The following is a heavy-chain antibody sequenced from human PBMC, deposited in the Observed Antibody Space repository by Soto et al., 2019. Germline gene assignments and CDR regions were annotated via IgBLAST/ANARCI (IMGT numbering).Heavy chain of an antibody. J-gene: IGHJ4*02. CDR1: GFTFSSYG. D-gene: IGHD3-22*01. Sequence: HPGGSLRLSCAASGFTFSSYGMHWVRQAPGKGLEWVAVISYDGSNKYYADSVKGRFTISRDNSKNTLYLQMNSLRAEDTAVYYCAKDHYDSSGYYRPLPLDYWGQGTLVTVSS. V-gene: IGHV3-30*18. CDR2: ISYDGSNK. CDR3: AKDHYDSSGYYRPLPLDY.